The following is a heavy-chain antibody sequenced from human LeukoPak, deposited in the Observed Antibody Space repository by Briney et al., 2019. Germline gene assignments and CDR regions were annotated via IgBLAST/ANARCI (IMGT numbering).Heavy chain of an antibody. J-gene: IGHJ5*02. V-gene: IGHV1-18*01. CDR1: GYTFTSYG. CDR2: ISAYNGNA. D-gene: IGHD2-15*01. Sequence: APVKVSCTASGYTFTSYGISWVRQAPGQGLEWMGWISAYNGNANYAQKLQGRVTMTTDTSTSTAYMELRSLRSDDTAVYYCARDVTGCSGGSCQNWFDPWGQGTLVTVSS. CDR3: ARDVTGCSGGSCQNWFDP.